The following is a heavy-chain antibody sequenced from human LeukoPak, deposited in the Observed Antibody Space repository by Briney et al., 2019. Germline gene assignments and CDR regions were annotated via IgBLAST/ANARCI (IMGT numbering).Heavy chain of an antibody. V-gene: IGHV1-69*05. CDR2: IIPIFGTA. CDR3: ARVPRLRSGYYTDYYYYMDV. Sequence: SVKVSCKASGGTFSSYAISWVRQAPGQGLEWMGGIIPIFGTANYAQKFQGRVTITTGESTSTAYMELSSLRSEDTAVYYCARVPRLRSGYYTDYYYYMDVWGKGTTVTVSS. D-gene: IGHD3-3*01. J-gene: IGHJ6*03. CDR1: GGTFSSYA.